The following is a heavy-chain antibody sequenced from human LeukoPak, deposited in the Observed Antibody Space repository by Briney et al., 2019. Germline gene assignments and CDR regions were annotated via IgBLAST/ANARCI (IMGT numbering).Heavy chain of an antibody. CDR2: ISGSGGST. CDR1: GFTFSSYA. CDR3: AKDRLRIAAAAWFDP. Sequence: PGGSLRLSCAASGFTFSSYAMSWVRQAPGKGLEGVSAISGSGGSTYYADSVKGRFTISRDNSKNTLYLQMNSLRAEDTAVYYCAKDRLRIAAAAWFDPWGQGTLVTVSS. D-gene: IGHD6-13*01. J-gene: IGHJ5*02. V-gene: IGHV3-23*01.